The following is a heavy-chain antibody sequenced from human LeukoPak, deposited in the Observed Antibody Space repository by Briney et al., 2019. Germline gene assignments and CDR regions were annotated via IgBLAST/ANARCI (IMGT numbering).Heavy chain of an antibody. CDR1: GFTFSSYA. CDR2: ISYDGSNK. Sequence: GRSLRLSCAASGFTFSSYAMHWVRQAPGKGLEWVAVISYDGSNKYYADSVKGRFTISRDNSKNTLYLQMNSLRAEDTAVYYCAREDYDYGDYGGQGTLVTVSS. CDR3: AREDYDYGDY. D-gene: IGHD4/OR15-4a*01. J-gene: IGHJ4*02. V-gene: IGHV3-30*14.